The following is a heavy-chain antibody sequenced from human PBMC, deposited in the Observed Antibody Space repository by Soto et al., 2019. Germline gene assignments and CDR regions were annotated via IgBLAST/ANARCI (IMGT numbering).Heavy chain of an antibody. J-gene: IGHJ6*02. CDR2: IMPIFGGP. V-gene: IGHV1-69*13. CDR1: GGIFSDFS. D-gene: IGHD6-19*01. Sequence: SVKVSCKASGGIFSDFSFSWVRQAPGQGLEWMGGIMPIFGGPDYAQRFRGRVTITADEVTRTAFMELRGLTSEDTATYYCGSSLRMAGIGNYYYGMDVWGQGTTVTVSS. CDR3: GSSLRMAGIGNYYYGMDV.